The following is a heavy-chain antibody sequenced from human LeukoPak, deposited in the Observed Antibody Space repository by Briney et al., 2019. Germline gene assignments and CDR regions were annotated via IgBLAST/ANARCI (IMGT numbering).Heavy chain of an antibody. CDR3: ARSDDYGDPYFDY. D-gene: IGHD4-17*01. CDR2: INPNSGGT. J-gene: IGHJ4*02. CDR1: GYTFTGYY. Sequence: ASVKVSCKASGYTFTGYYMHWVRQAPGQGLEWMGWINPNSGGTNYAQKFQGRVTMTRDTSISTAYMELGRLRSDDTAVYYCARSDDYGDPYFDYWGQGTLVTVSS. V-gene: IGHV1-2*02.